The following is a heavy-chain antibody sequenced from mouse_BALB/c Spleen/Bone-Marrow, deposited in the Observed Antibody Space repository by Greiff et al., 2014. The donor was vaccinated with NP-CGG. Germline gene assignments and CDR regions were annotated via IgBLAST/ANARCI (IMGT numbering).Heavy chain of an antibody. D-gene: IGHD2-3*01. J-gene: IGHJ1*01. V-gene: IGHV1-4*01. CDR3: APYDGYYNWYFDV. CDR2: IDPSSGYS. Sequence: QVQLKESGAELARPGASVKMSCKASGYTFTSYTMHWIKQRPGQGPEWIGYIDPSSGYSNYNQKFKDKATLTADISSSTAYMQLSSLTSEDSAVYYCAPYDGYYNWYFDVWGAGTTVTVSS. CDR1: GYTFTSYT.